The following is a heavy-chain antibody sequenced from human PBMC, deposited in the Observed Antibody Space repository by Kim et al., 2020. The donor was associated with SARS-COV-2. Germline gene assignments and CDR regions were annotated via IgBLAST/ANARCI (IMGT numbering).Heavy chain of an antibody. CDR3: ASHYEDDAFDI. V-gene: IGHV3-30*03. CDR2: ISYDGSNK. D-gene: IGHD4-17*01. Sequence: LSLTCAASGFTFSSYGMHWVRQAPGKGLEWVAVISYDGSNKYYADSVKGRFTISGDNSKNTLYLQMNSLRAEDTAVYYCASHYEDDAFDIWGQGTMV. CDR1: GFTFSSYG. J-gene: IGHJ3*02.